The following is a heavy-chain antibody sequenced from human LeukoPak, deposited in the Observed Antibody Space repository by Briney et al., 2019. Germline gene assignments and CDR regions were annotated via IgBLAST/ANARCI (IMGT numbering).Heavy chain of an antibody. D-gene: IGHD2-2*01. CDR3: ARDAPYCSSTSCYSDY. CDR2: ISSNGGST. CDR1: GFTFSSYA. J-gene: IGHJ4*02. V-gene: IGHV3-64*01. Sequence: GGSLRLSCAASGFTFSSYAMHWVRQAPGKGLEYVSAISSNGGSTYYANSVKDRFTISRDNSKNTLYLQMGSLRAEDMAVYYCARDAPYCSSTSCYSDYWGQGTLVTVSS.